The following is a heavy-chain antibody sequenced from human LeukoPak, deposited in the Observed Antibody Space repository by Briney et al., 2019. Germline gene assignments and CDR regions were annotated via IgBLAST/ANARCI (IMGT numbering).Heavy chain of an antibody. Sequence: GALRLSCAASGFTFSSYAMHWVRQAPGKGLEWVAVISYDGSNKYYADSVKGQFTISRDNSKNTLYLQMNSLRAEDTAVYYCAKEEWLLAVYFDYWGQGTLVTVSS. CDR3: AKEEWLLAVYFDY. CDR1: GFTFSSYA. V-gene: IGHV3-30*04. CDR2: ISYDGSNK. D-gene: IGHD3-3*01. J-gene: IGHJ4*02.